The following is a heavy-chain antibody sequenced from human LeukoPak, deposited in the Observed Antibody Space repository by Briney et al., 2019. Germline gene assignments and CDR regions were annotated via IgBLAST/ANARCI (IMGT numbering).Heavy chain of an antibody. CDR1: GFTFSTYW. D-gene: IGHD3-10*01. CDR3: ARDYYGTIDY. Sequence: GGSLRLSCAASGFTFSTYWMHWVRHAPGKGLVWVSRINGDETYITYADSVKGRFTISRDNAKNMLYLQMNSLRVEDTAVYYCARDYYGTIDYWGQGTLVTVSS. V-gene: IGHV3-74*01. J-gene: IGHJ4*02. CDR2: INGDETYI.